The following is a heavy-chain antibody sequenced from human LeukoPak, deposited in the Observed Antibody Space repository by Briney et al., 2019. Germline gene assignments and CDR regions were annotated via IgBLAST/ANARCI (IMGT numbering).Heavy chain of an antibody. CDR3: VKGVGSYAHQ. Sequence: GGSLRLSCAASGFTFSSYAMSWVRQAPGKGLEWVSAISGSGGSTYYADSVKGRFTIPRDNSKSTLYLQMNSLRAEDTAVYYCVKGVGSYAHQWGQGTLVTMSS. J-gene: IGHJ4*02. V-gene: IGHV3-23*01. CDR1: GFTFSSYA. D-gene: IGHD2-2*01. CDR2: ISGSGGST.